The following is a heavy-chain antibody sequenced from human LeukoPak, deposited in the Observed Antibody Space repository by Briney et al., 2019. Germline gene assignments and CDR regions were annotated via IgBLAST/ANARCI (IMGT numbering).Heavy chain of an antibody. D-gene: IGHD4-23*01. J-gene: IGHJ4*02. CDR3: AREDGGFDY. V-gene: IGHV3-74*01. Sequence: AGGSLRLSCAASGFTFSSYWIHWVRQAPGKGLVWVSRVTSDGSSTSYADSVKGRFTISRDNAKNTLYLQMNSLRVEDTAVYYCAREDGGFDYWGQGTLVTVSS. CDR1: GFTFSSYW. CDR2: VTSDGSST.